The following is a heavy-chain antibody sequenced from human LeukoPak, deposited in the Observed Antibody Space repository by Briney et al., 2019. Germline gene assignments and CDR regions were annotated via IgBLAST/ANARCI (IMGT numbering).Heavy chain of an antibody. Sequence: TGGSLRLSCEASGFTFSSYAMSWVRQAPGKGLEWVSGSGSGGSTYYADCVKGRFTISRDNSKNTLYLQMNSLRAEDTAVYYCAKDFWSGYYPNYWGQGTLVTVSS. J-gene: IGHJ4*02. V-gene: IGHV3-23*01. D-gene: IGHD3-3*01. CDR1: GFTFSSYA. CDR3: AKDFWSGYYPNY. CDR2: SGSGGST.